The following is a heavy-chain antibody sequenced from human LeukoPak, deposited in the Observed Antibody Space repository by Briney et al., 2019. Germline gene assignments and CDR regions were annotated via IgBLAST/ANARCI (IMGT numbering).Heavy chain of an antibody. V-gene: IGHV4-4*07. CDR1: GGSISSYY. CDR2: VYPSGGT. D-gene: IGHD3-9*01. J-gene: IGHJ4*02. CDR3: ASSPLYDILTGNYRPAYYFDY. Sequence: SETLSLTCAVSGGSISSYYWNWIRQPAGKGLEWIGRVYPSGGTNYTPSLKSRVTMSVDTSKNQFSLKLSSVTAADTAVYYCASSPLYDILTGNYRPAYYFDYWGQGTLVTVSS.